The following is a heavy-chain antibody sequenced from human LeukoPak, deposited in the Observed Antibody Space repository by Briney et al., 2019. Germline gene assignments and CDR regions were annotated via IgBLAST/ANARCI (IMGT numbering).Heavy chain of an antibody. J-gene: IGHJ5*02. CDR2: IYPGDSDT. CDR3: ASVGLGESCHWLVP. D-gene: IGHD3-10*01. V-gene: IGHV5-51*01. CDR1: EYSFTSSW. Sequence: GESLKISWKDLEYSFTSSWIGWVRQMPGKGLEWMGLIYPGDSDTRYSPSFQGQITISADKFISTAYLQWSSLKASDTATYYCASVGLGESCHWLVPWLQGTLVTVSS.